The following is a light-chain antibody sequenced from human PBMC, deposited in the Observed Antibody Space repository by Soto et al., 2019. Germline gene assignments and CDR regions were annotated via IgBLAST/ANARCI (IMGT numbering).Light chain of an antibody. V-gene: IGLV1-40*01. CDR3: QSYDSSLSVLYV. CDR1: SSNIGAGYD. J-gene: IGLJ1*01. CDR2: GNS. Sequence: QSVLTQPPSVSGAPGQRVTISCTGSSSNIGAGYDVHWYQQLPGTAPKLLIYGNSNRPSGVPDRFSGSKSGTSASLAITGLQAEDGADYYCQSYDSSLSVLYVFGTGTKLTVL.